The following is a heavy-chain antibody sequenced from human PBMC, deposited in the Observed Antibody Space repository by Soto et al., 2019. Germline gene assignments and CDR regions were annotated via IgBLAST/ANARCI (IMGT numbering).Heavy chain of an antibody. CDR1: GFTFSSYG. D-gene: IGHD3-22*01. V-gene: IGHV3-33*01. CDR2: IWYDGSNK. J-gene: IGHJ4*02. CDR3: ARASGYYYDSSGYYYLDY. Sequence: QVQLVESGGGVVQPGRSLRLSCAASGFTFSSYGMHWVRQAPGKGLEWVAVIWYDGSNKYYADSVKGRFTISRDNSKNTLYLQMNSLRAEDTAVYYCARASGYYYDSSGYYYLDYWGQGTLVTVSS.